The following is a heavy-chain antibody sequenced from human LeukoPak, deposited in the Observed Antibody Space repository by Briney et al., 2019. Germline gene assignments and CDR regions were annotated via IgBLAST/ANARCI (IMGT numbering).Heavy chain of an antibody. J-gene: IGHJ5*02. D-gene: IGHD2-21*01. Sequence: PSETLSLTCAVSGGSISSTNWWSWVRQPPGKGLGWIGEIYHSGSTNYNPSLKSRVTISVDKSKNQFSLKLSSVTAADTAVYYCARSEASIEDWFDPWGQGTLVTVSS. CDR3: ARSEASIEDWFDP. CDR1: GGSISSTNW. CDR2: IYHSGST. V-gene: IGHV4-4*02.